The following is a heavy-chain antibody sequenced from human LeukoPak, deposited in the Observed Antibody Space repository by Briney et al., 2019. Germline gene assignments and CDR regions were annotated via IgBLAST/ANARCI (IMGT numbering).Heavy chain of an antibody. CDR3: ARDSIEGRGAFDI. J-gene: IGHJ3*02. Sequence: GGSLRLSCAASGFTVSSNYMTWVRQAPGKGLEWVSVIYSGGSINYADSVKGRFTISRDNSKNTLYLQMNSLTAEDTAVYYCARDSIEGRGAFDIWGQGTMVTVSS. V-gene: IGHV3-66*01. D-gene: IGHD2/OR15-2a*01. CDR2: IYSGGSI. CDR1: GFTVSSNY.